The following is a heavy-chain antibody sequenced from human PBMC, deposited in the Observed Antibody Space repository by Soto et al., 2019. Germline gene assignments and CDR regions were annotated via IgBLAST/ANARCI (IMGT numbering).Heavy chain of an antibody. CDR3: ARDFPVSYDILTGYYDAFDI. CDR1: GGSISSSS. Sequence: TCTVSGGSISSSSYYWGWIRQPPGQGLEWMGRIIPILGIANYAQKLQGRVTITADKSTSTAYMELSSLRSEDTAVYYCARDFPVSYDILTGYYDAFDIWGQGTMVTVSS. D-gene: IGHD3-9*01. CDR2: IIPILGIA. J-gene: IGHJ3*02. V-gene: IGHV1-69*04.